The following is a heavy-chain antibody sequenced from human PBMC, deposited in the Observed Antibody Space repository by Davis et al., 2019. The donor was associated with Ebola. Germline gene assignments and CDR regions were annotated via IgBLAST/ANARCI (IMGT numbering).Heavy chain of an antibody. V-gene: IGHV1-69*04. CDR3: ARDLTVTEGYFDY. D-gene: IGHD4-17*01. CDR1: AGTFSSYA. CDR2: IIPILGIA. J-gene: IGHJ4*02. Sequence: SVKVSCKASAGTFSSYAISWVRQAPGQGLEWMGRIIPILGIANYAQKFQGRVTITADKSTSTAYMELSSLRSEDTAVYYCARDLTVTEGYFDYWGQGTLVTVSS.